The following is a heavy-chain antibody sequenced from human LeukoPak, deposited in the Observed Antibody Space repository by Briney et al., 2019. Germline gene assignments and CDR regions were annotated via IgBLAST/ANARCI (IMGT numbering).Heavy chain of an antibody. J-gene: IGHJ4*02. Sequence: SGTLSLTCAVSGGSISSSNWWSWVRQPPGKGLEWIGEIYHSGSTNYNPSLKSRVTISVDKSKNQFSLKLSSVTAADTAVYYCARDRISGLLQKGTLGYWGQGTLVTVSS. CDR2: IYHSGST. D-gene: IGHD3-22*01. CDR1: GGSISSSNW. V-gene: IGHV4-4*02. CDR3: ARDRISGLLQKGTLGY.